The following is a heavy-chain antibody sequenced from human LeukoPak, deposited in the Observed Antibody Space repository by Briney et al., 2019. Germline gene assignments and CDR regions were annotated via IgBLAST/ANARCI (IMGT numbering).Heavy chain of an antibody. CDR3: ARDLIYYDSSGYRGEYYFYS. Sequence: ASVTVSCKCTGYTFTSYAMHWLCQAPGQKLEWMGGINAGNGNTEYSLKLQGSVTTSRDTSASTDYMELSSLRSEETAVYYWARDLIYYDSSGYRGEYYFYSWGQRDLVTASS. CDR1: GYTFTSYA. J-gene: IGHJ4*02. CDR2: INAGNGNT. V-gene: IGHV1-3*01. D-gene: IGHD3-22*01.